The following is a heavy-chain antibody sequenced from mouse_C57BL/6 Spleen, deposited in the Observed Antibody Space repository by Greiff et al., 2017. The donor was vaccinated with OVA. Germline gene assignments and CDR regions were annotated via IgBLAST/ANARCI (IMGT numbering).Heavy chain of an antibody. CDR1: GYSFTGYY. CDR2: INPSTGGT. Sequence: EVKLQESGPELVKPGASVKISCKASGYSFTGYYMNWVKQSPEKSLEWIGEINPSTGGTTYNQKFKAKATLTVDKSSSTAYMQLKSLTSEDSAVYYCARGADYYGSSSIDYWGQGTTLTVSS. CDR3: ARGADYYGSSSIDY. D-gene: IGHD1-1*01. V-gene: IGHV1-42*01. J-gene: IGHJ2*01.